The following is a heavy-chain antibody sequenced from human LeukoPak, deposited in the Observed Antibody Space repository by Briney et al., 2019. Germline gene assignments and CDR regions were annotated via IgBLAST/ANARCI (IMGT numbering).Heavy chain of an antibody. CDR3: ARAAITMIVVAHIPIPGALDI. Sequence: SVKVSCKASGGTFSSYAISWVRQAPGQGLEWMGGIIPIFGTANYAQKFQGRVTITTDESTSTAYMELSSLRSEDTAVYYCARAAITMIVVAHIPIPGALDIWGQGTMVTVSS. CDR2: IIPIFGTA. CDR1: GGTFSSYA. J-gene: IGHJ3*02. D-gene: IGHD3-22*01. V-gene: IGHV1-69*05.